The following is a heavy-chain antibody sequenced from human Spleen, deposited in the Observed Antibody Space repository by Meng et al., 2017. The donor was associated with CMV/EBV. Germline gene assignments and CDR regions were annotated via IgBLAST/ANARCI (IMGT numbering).Heavy chain of an antibody. J-gene: IGHJ4*02. Sequence: SETLSLTCTVSDDSLSNSLYYWGWVRQPPGKGLEWIGNLHHSGSSYYTPSLKSRVTISVDASKNQLSLKLNSVTAADTAVYYCARGEDCGDDCFELLFDQWGPGTLVTVSS. D-gene: IGHD2-21*01. CDR2: LHHSGSS. CDR3: ARGEDCGDDCFELLFDQ. CDR1: DDSLSNSLYY. V-gene: IGHV4-39*07.